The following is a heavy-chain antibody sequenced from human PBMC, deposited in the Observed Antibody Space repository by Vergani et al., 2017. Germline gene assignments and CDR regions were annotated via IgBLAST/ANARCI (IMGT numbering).Heavy chain of an antibody. CDR2: IFSNDEK. Sequence: QVTLKESGPVLVKPTETLTLTCTVSGFSLSNARMGVSWIRQPPGKALEWLAHIFSNDEKSYSTYLKSRLTISKDTSKSTVGLTMTNMDPVDKATYYCARIRESRGWVRWRRFNPPNWFDHWGQGTLVNVSS. CDR3: ARIRESRGWVRWRRFNPPNWFDH. V-gene: IGHV2-26*01. D-gene: IGHD6-19*01. J-gene: IGHJ5*02. CDR1: GFSLSNARMG.